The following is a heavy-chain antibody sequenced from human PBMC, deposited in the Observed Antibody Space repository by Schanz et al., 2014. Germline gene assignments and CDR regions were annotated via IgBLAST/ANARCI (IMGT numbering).Heavy chain of an antibody. CDR1: GGSISSFY. D-gene: IGHD6-19*01. CDR2: IYTSGNT. V-gene: IGHV4-4*07. CDR3: AREYSSFDY. Sequence: QVQLQESGPGLVKSSETLSLTCTVSGGSISSFYWGWIRQPAGKGLEWIGRIYTSGNTNYNPSLKSRVTISLDTSKNQFSLKVNSVTAADTAAYYCAREYSSFDYWGQGTLVTVSS. J-gene: IGHJ4*02.